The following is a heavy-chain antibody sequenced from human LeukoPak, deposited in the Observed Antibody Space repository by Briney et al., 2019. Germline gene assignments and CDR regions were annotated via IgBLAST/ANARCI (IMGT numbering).Heavy chain of an antibody. J-gene: IGHJ6*02. Sequence: ASVKVSCKASGYTFTSYGISWVRQAPGQGLEWMGWISAYNGNTNYAQKLQGRVTMTTDTSTSTAYMELRSLRSDDTAVYYCARDYCSSTSCYPHYYYYYGMDVWGRGTTVTVSS. D-gene: IGHD2-2*01. CDR2: ISAYNGNT. CDR3: ARDYCSSTSCYPHYYYYYGMDV. CDR1: GYTFTSYG. V-gene: IGHV1-18*01.